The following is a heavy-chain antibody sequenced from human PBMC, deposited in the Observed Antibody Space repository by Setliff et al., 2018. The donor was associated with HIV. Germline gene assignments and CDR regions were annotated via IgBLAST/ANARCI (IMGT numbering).Heavy chain of an antibody. CDR1: GFSFSSYA. D-gene: IGHD4-17*01. Sequence: PGGSLRLSCAANGFSFSSYAMSWVRQAPGKGLEWVSGIGGSGGSIYYAAPVKGRFTISRHDSRGTVYLQMNSLKSEDTAVYYCADYGPLGVIWGQGTSVTVSS. V-gene: IGHV3-23*01. CDR3: ADYGPLGVI. J-gene: IGHJ4*02. CDR2: IGGSGGSI.